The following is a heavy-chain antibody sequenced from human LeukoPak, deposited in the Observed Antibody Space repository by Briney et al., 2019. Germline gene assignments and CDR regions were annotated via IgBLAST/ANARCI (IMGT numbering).Heavy chain of an antibody. CDR2: IYTSGKT. D-gene: IGHD2-2*01. CDR1: GDSISSGRYY. CDR3: ASIVVVPAAIGNWFDP. Sequence: SQTLSLTCTVSGDSISSGRYYWSWVRQPAGKELEWIGRIYTSGKTDYNPYTPSLKSRVTVSLDTSKNQLSLFLTSVTAADTAMYYCASIVVVPAAIGNWFDPWGQGTLVTVSS. J-gene: IGHJ5*02. V-gene: IGHV4-61*02.